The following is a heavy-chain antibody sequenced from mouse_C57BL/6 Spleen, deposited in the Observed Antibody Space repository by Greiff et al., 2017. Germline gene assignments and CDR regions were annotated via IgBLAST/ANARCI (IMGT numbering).Heavy chain of an antibody. CDR2: ISYDGSN. D-gene: IGHD2-4*01. J-gene: IGHJ1*03. CDR1: GYSITSGYY. Sequence: DVHLVESGPGLVKPSQSLSLTCSVTGYSITSGYYWNWIRQFPGNKLEWMGYISYDGSNNYNPSLKNRSSITRDTSKNQFFLKLNSVTTEDTATYYCARKYDYDKYFDVWGTGTTVTVSS. CDR3: ARKYDYDKYFDV. V-gene: IGHV3-6*01.